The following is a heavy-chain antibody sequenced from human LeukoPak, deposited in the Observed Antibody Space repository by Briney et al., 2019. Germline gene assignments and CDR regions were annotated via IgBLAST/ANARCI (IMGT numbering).Heavy chain of an antibody. Sequence: GASVKVSCKASGYTLTSYRIHWVRQAPGQGLEWMGIINPSGGSTTYTQKFQGRVTMTRDTSTSTVYMELSRLTSEDTAVYYCAREARATSRGFDYWGQGTLVTVSS. CDR3: AREARATSRGFDY. D-gene: IGHD2-2*01. CDR2: INPSGGST. J-gene: IGHJ4*02. CDR1: GYTLTSYR. V-gene: IGHV1-46*01.